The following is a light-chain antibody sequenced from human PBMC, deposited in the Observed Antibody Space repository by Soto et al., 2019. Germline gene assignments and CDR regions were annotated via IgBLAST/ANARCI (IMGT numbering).Light chain of an antibody. J-gene: IGKJ3*01. Sequence: EIVMTQSLATLFVSPGERATLSCRASQTVSDDLAWYQQKPGQAPRLLIYGASTRATDIPARFSGGGSGTEFTLTISSLQSEDSAIYYCQQYHDWPPITFGPGTKVNI. CDR1: QTVSDD. CDR2: GAS. CDR3: QQYHDWPPIT. V-gene: IGKV3-15*01.